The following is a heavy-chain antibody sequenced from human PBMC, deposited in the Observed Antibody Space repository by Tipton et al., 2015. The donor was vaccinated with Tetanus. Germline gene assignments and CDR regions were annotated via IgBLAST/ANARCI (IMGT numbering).Heavy chain of an antibody. CDR3: ARDAPYIVVVPAAMPYFNYYCFYCMDV. Sequence: QVQLVQSGAEVKKPGASVKVSCKASGYTFTSYGISWVRQAPGQGLEWMGWISAYNGNTNYAQKLQGRVTMTTDTSTSTAYMELRSLRADDPAVDYCARDAPYIVVVPAAMPYFNYYCFYCMDVWGKGTTVTVSS. J-gene: IGHJ6*03. CDR2: ISAYNGNT. D-gene: IGHD2-2*01. CDR1: GYTFTSYG. V-gene: IGHV1-18*01.